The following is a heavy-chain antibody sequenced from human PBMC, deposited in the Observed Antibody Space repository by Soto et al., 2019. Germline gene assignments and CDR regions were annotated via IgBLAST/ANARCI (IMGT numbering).Heavy chain of an antibody. CDR3: AREEVYDSSGYCFDY. Sequence: GASVKVSCKASGGTFSSYAISWVRQAPGQGLEWMGGIIPIFGTANYAQKFQGRVTITADESTSTAYMELSSLRSEDTAVYYCAREEVYDSSGYCFDYWGQGTLVTVSS. CDR2: IIPIFGTA. D-gene: IGHD3-22*01. CDR1: GGTFSSYA. V-gene: IGHV1-69*13. J-gene: IGHJ4*02.